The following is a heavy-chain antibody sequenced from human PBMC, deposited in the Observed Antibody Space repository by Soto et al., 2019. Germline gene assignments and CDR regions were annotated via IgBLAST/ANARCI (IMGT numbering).Heavy chain of an antibody. D-gene: IGHD3-22*01. J-gene: IGHJ6*02. CDR3: ARHYYDSSGYPAPYYHGMDV. CDR1: GGSISSSGYY. CDR2: IFYSGTT. Sequence: PSETLSLTCTVSGGSISSSGYYWGWIRQSPGKGLEWIGTIFYSGTTYYNPSLESRITISQDTSNNQFSLKLTSVTAVDTAVYYCARHYYDSSGYPAPYYHGMDVWGQGTTVTVSS. V-gene: IGHV4-39*01.